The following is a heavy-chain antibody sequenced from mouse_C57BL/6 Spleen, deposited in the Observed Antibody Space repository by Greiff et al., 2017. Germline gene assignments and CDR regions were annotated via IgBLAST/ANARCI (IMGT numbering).Heavy chain of an antibody. CDR2: IYPGGGYT. D-gene: IGHD2-12*01. Sequence: QVQLQQSGAELVRPGTSVKMSCKASGYTFTNYWIGWAKQRPGHGLEWIGDIYPGGGYTNYNEKFKGKATLTADKSSSTAYMQLSSLTSEDSAIYYYSREDYNYAMDYWGQGTSVTVSS. V-gene: IGHV1-63*01. J-gene: IGHJ4*01. CDR1: GYTFTNYW. CDR3: SREDYNYAMDY.